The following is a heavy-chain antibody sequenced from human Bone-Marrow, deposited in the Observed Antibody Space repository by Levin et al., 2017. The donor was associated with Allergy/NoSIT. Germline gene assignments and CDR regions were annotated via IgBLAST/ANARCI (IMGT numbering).Heavy chain of an antibody. Sequence: GESLKISCAASGFTFSSYGMHWVRQAPGKGLEWVAVIWYDGSNKYYADSVKGRFTISRDNSKNTLYLQMNSLRAEDTAVYYCARDDGGTEAGAYYGMDVWGQGTTVTVSS. D-gene: IGHD1-14*01. CDR3: ARDDGGTEAGAYYGMDV. V-gene: IGHV3-33*01. CDR1: GFTFSSYG. CDR2: IWYDGSNK. J-gene: IGHJ6*02.